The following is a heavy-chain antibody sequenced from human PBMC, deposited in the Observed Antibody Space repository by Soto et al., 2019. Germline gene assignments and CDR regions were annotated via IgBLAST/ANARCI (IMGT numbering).Heavy chain of an antibody. CDR2: IFASGST. D-gene: IGHD5-12*01. V-gene: IGHV4-4*07. Sequence: QVRLPEAVPGLLKPAETLSLTCTVSGGSINTFYWSWVRQPAGKGLEWIWRIFASGSTSFNPSLESPHAMSVDTSKIHFSLNLSSVPAADMALYYCAREGSSSAYTCAHGIQLLTFDFLGQGALVTVS. CDR1: GGSINTFY. CDR3: AREGSSSAYTCAHGIQLLTFDF. J-gene: IGHJ4*02.